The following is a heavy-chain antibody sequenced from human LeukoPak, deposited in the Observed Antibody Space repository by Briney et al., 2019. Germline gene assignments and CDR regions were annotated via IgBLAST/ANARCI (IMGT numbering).Heavy chain of an antibody. CDR2: ISSSSSYI. V-gene: IGHV3-21*04. CDR3: SRVYKLAQFDY. CDR1: GFTFSSYG. J-gene: IGHJ4*02. Sequence: GGSLRLSCAASGFTFSSYGMNWVRQAPGKGLEWVSSISSSSSYIYYADSVKGRFTISRDNAKNSLYLQMNSLKTEDTAVYYCSRVYKLAQFDYWGQGTLVTVSS. D-gene: IGHD1-14*01.